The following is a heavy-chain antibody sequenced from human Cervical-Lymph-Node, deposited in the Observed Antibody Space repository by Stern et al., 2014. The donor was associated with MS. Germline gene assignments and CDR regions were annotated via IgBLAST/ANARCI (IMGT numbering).Heavy chain of an antibody. J-gene: IGHJ4*02. CDR1: GFSIGTSW. V-gene: IGHV3-7*01. D-gene: IGHD2/OR15-2a*01. Sequence: EVQLVQSGGGLVQPGGSLSLSWAASGFSIGTSWVSWVRQPPGRGLEWVANIRQDGYDKFYVDSVKGRFTISRDNARNSLYLQMNSLTVADTAVYYCARDRRAFLDYWGQGTHVAVSS. CDR3: ARDRRAFLDY. CDR2: IRQDGYDK.